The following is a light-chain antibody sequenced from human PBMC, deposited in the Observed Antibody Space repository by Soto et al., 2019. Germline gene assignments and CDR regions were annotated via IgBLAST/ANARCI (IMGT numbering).Light chain of an antibody. J-gene: IGLJ2*01. Sequence: QSVLTQPPSVSGAPGQRVTISCTGSSSNIGAGYDVYWYQQLPGTAPKLLIYGNSNRPSGVPDRFSGSKSGTSASLAITGLQAEDEAEYYCQSYDSSLSVVVFGGGTKLTVL. CDR1: SSNIGAGYD. CDR2: GNS. V-gene: IGLV1-40*01. CDR3: QSYDSSLSVVV.